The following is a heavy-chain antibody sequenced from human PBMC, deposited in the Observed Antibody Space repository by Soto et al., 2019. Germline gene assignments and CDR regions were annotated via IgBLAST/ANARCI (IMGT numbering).Heavy chain of an antibody. Sequence: PGGSLRLSCAASGFTFSSYAMSWVRQAPGKGLEWVPAISGSGGSTYYADSVKGRFTISRDNSKNTLYLQMNSLRAEDTAVYYCAKLAFNYGSGSYFDYWGQGTLVTVSS. D-gene: IGHD3-10*01. J-gene: IGHJ4*02. CDR3: AKLAFNYGSGSYFDY. CDR1: GFTFSSYA. CDR2: ISGSGGST. V-gene: IGHV3-23*01.